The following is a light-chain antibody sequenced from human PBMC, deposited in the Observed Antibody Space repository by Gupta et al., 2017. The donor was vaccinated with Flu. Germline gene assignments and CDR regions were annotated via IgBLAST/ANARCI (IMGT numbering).Light chain of an antibody. J-gene: IGKJ1*01. CDR1: QSVTRTS. Sequence: ERATLSCRASQSVTRTSLAWYQQKPGQAPRLLIYGASTRATGIPDRFSGSGSGTDFTLTISRLEPEDFAVYCCQQYGNSPPTFGQGTKVEIK. CDR3: QQYGNSPPT. CDR2: GAS. V-gene: IGKV3-20*01.